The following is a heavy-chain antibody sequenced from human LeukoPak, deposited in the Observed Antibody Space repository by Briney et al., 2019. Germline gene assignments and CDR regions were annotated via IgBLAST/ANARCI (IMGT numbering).Heavy chain of an antibody. D-gene: IGHD2-2*01. CDR1: GGTFSSYA. CDR2: IIPIFGTA. CDR3: AKDPDYQLLSRAAFDI. Sequence: SVKVSCKASGGTFSSYAISWVRQAPGQGLEWMGGIIPIFGTANYAQKFQGRVTITADESTSTAYMELSSLRSEDTAVYYCAKDPDYQLLSRAAFDIWGQGTMVTVSS. V-gene: IGHV1-69*01. J-gene: IGHJ3*02.